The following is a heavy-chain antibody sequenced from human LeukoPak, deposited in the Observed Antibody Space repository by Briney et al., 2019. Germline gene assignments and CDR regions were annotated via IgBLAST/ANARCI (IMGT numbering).Heavy chain of an antibody. CDR2: IKQDGSEK. CDR3: ARDGGYSGSYGDAFDI. Sequence: GGSLRLSCAASGFTFSSYWMSWVRQAPGKGLEWVANIKQDGSEKYYVDSVKGRFTISRDNAKNSLYLQMNSLRAEDTAVYYCARDGGYSGSYGDAFDIWGQGTMVTVSS. D-gene: IGHD1-26*01. V-gene: IGHV3-7*01. J-gene: IGHJ3*02. CDR1: GFTFSSYW.